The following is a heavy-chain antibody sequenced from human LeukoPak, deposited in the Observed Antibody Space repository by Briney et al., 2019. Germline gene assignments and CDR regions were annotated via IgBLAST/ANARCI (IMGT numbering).Heavy chain of an antibody. CDR2: IYHSGST. CDR1: GGSISSSSDY. D-gene: IGHD3-10*01. V-gene: IGHV4-39*07. J-gene: IGHJ4*02. Sequence: SETLSLTCTVSGGSISSSSDYWGWIRQPPGKALAWIGYIYHSGSTYYNPSLKSRVTISVDRSKNQFSLKLSSVTAADTAVYYCASSYYYGSGTDYWGQGTLVTVSS. CDR3: ASSYYYGSGTDY.